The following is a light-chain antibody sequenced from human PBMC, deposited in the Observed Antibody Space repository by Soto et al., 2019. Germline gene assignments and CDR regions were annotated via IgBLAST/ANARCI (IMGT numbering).Light chain of an antibody. J-gene: IGKJ1*01. CDR1: QSVSTR. CDR2: GAS. CDR3: QQYGSSPPT. V-gene: IGKV3-20*01. Sequence: QSPNIVSWSPGERATLSCRASQSVSTRLAWYQQKPGQAPRLLIYGASSRATGIPDRFSGSGSGTDFTLTISRLEPEDFAVYYCQQYGSSPPTFGQGTKVDIK.